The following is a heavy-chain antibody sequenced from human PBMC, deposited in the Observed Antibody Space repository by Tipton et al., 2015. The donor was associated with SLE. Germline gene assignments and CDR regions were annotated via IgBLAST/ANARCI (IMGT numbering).Heavy chain of an antibody. D-gene: IGHD2-21*02. V-gene: IGHV3-21*03. CDR3: ARGYIVVVTGYYYGMDV. CDR1: GFTVSSNY. J-gene: IGHJ6*02. CDR2: ISSSSSYI. Sequence: SLRLSCAVSGFTVSSNYMSWVRQAPGKELEWVSSISSSSSYIYYADSVKGRFTISRDNAKNSLYLQMNSLRAEDTAVYYCARGYIVVVTGYYYGMDVWGQGTTVTVSS.